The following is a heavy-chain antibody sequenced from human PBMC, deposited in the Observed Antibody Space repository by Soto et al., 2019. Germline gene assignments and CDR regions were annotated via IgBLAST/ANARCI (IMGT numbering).Heavy chain of an antibody. D-gene: IGHD6-13*01. CDR2: VSGRSDNT. CDR1: GFTFSSYG. CDR3: ARAPPDSSSWYWFDS. V-gene: IGHV3-23*01. Sequence: GGSLRLSCAASGFTFSSYGMHWVRQAPGKGLEWVSSVSGRSDNTYYADSVKGRFIISRDNSKNTLYLQMSSLRAEDTAVYYCARAPPDSSSWYWFDSWGQGTRVTVSS. J-gene: IGHJ5*01.